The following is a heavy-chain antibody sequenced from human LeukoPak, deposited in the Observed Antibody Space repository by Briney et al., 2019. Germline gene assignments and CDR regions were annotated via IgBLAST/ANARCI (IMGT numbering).Heavy chain of an antibody. Sequence: ASVKVSCKASGYTFTGYYMHWVRQAPGPGLEWMGWINPNSGGPIYAQKFQGRVTMTWDTSISTTYMELRGLRSDDTAVYYCARGGNSVFGVVDYWGQGTLVTVSS. D-gene: IGHD3-3*01. V-gene: IGHV1-2*02. CDR3: ARGGNSVFGVVDY. CDR2: INPNSGGP. J-gene: IGHJ4*02. CDR1: GYTFTGYY.